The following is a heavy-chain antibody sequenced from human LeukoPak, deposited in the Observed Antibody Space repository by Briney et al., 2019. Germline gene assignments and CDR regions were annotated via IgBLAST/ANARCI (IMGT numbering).Heavy chain of an antibody. D-gene: IGHD4-23*01. CDR3: ARSQGGNTLWFDP. CDR2: INTSCGST. J-gene: IGHJ5*02. V-gene: IGHV1-46*01. CDR1: GYTFTSYY. Sequence: ASVKVSCKASGYTFTSYYMHWVRQAPGQGLEWMGIINTSCGSTTYAQKFQGRVSMTRDTSTSTVYLEVSSLRSEDTAVYYCARSQGGNTLWFDPWGQGTLVTVSS.